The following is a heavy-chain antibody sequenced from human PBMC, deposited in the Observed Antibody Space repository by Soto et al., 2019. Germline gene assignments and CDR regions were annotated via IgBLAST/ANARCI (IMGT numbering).Heavy chain of an antibody. D-gene: IGHD2-15*01. Sequence: GGSLRLSCAASGFTFSSYAMSWVRQAPGKGLEWVSAISGSGGSTYYADSVKGRFAISRDNSKNTLYLQMNSLRAEDTAVYYCAKPRVVAATSGSMDVWGQGTTVTVSS. CDR3: AKPRVVAATSGSMDV. J-gene: IGHJ6*02. CDR2: ISGSGGST. CDR1: GFTFSSYA. V-gene: IGHV3-23*01.